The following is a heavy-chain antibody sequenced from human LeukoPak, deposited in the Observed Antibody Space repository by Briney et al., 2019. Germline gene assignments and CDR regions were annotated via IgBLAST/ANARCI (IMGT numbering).Heavy chain of an antibody. CDR2: TSGSI. J-gene: IGHJ6*03. Sequence: SETLSLTCAVSGSSISSHYLIWIRQPPGKGLEWIGYTSGSISDNPSLKSRVAVSVNPSQNQVSLSLTSVTGAGTAVYSSARDLAIFGLDTTDFYMDVWGKGTTVTVSS. CDR1: GSSISSHY. V-gene: IGHV4-59*11. CDR3: ARDLAIFGLDTTDFYMDV. D-gene: IGHD3/OR15-3a*01.